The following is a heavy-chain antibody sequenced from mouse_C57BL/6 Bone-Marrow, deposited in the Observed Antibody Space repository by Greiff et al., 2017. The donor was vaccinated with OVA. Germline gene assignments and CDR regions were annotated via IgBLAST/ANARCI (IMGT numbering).Heavy chain of an antibody. V-gene: IGHV1-81*01. CDR1: GYTFTSYG. Sequence: QVQLQQSGAELARPGASVKLSCKASGYTFTSYGISWVKQRTGQGLEWIGEIYPRSGNTYYNEKFKGKATLTADKSSSTAYMELRSLTSEDSAVYFCAAYPYWYFDVWGTGTTVTVSS. D-gene: IGHD2-10*01. CDR2: IYPRSGNT. J-gene: IGHJ1*03. CDR3: AAYPYWYFDV.